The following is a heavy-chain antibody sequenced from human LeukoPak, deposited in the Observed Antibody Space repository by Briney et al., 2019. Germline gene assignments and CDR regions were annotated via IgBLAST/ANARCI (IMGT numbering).Heavy chain of an antibody. D-gene: IGHD3-22*01. Sequence: GESLKISCKGSGYSFTSNWIGWVRQLPGKCLEWMGLIYPDDFDTTHSPSFQGQVSISADKSISTAYLQWSSLKTSDTAMYYCVRRASYYDGLDYWGQGTLVTVSS. CDR2: IYPDDFDT. J-gene: IGHJ4*02. CDR1: GYSFTSNW. V-gene: IGHV5-51*01. CDR3: VRRASYYDGLDY.